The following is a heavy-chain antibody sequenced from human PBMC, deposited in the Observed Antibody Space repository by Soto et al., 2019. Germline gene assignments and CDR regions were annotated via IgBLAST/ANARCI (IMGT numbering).Heavy chain of an antibody. CDR1: GGSFSGYY. D-gene: IGHD6-13*01. J-gene: IGHJ5*02. CDR2: INHSGST. V-gene: IGHV4-34*01. Sequence: QVQLQQWGAGLLKPSETLSLTCAVYGGSFSGYYWSWIRQPPGKGLEWIGEINHSGSTNYNPSLKSRVTISVDTSKYQFSLKLSSVTAADTAVYYCARGIAAAHLGWFDPWGQGTLVTVSS. CDR3: ARGIAAAHLGWFDP.